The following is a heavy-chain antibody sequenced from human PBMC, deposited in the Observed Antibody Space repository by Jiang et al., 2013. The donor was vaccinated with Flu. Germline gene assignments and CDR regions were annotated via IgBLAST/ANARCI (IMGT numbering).Heavy chain of an antibody. J-gene: IGHJ4*02. CDR1: GYTFTSYD. Sequence: VQLVESGAEVKTPGASVKVSCKASGYTFTSYDINWVRQATGQGLEWMGWMNPNSGNTGYAQKFQGRVTMTRNTSISTAYMELSSLRSEDTAVYYCARDPGVVRYYYDSSGTRPFDYWGQGTLVTVSS. CDR2: MNPNSGNT. D-gene: IGHD3-22*01. CDR3: ARDPGVVRYYYDSSGTRPFDY. V-gene: IGHV1-8*01.